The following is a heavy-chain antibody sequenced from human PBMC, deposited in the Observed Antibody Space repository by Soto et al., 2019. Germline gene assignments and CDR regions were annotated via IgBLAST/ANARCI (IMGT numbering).Heavy chain of an antibody. CDR1: GSTFSSYA. D-gene: IGHD3-3*01. J-gene: IGHJ6*02. V-gene: IGHV1-69*01. CDR2: VIPIFGTA. Sequence: QVQLVQSGAEVKKPGSSMKVSCKASGSTFSSYAISWVRQAPGQGLEWMGGVIPIFGTANYAQKYQGRVTITRGEYKRTASKQRSSLRSEDTALYYCARGSRITIFEHSHVMYVWCQVPTVTVSS. CDR3: ARGSRITIFEHSHVMYV.